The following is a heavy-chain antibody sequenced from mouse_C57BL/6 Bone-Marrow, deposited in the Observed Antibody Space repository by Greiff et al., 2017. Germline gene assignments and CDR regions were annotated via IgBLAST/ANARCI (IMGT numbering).Heavy chain of an antibody. Sequence: VQLKESGAELVRPGASVKLSCTASGFNIKDDYMHWVKQRPEQGLEWIGWIDPENGDTEYASKFPGKATITADTSSNAAYLQLSSLTSEDTAVYYCTTSTTVVPYAMDYWGQGTSVTVSS. V-gene: IGHV14-4*01. D-gene: IGHD1-1*01. J-gene: IGHJ4*01. CDR1: GFNIKDDY. CDR2: IDPENGDT. CDR3: TTSTTVVPYAMDY.